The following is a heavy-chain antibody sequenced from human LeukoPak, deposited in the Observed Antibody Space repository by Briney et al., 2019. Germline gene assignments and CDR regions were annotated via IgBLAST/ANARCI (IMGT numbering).Heavy chain of an antibody. CDR3: AKVDSSSWYRTLDY. D-gene: IGHD6-13*01. V-gene: IGHV3-23*01. CDR1: GFTFSSYG. Sequence: PGGSLRLSCAASGFTFSSYGMHWVRQAPGRGLEWVSAISGSGGSTYYADSVKGRFTISRDNSKNTLYLQMNSLRAEDTAVYYCAKVDSSSWYRTLDYWGQGTLVTVSS. CDR2: ISGSGGST. J-gene: IGHJ4*02.